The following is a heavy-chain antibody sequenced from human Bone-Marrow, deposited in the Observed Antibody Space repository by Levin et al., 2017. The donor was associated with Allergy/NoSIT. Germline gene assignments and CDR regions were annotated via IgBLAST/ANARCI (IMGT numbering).Heavy chain of an antibody. D-gene: IGHD2-21*02. V-gene: IGHV3-74*01. CDR1: GFTFSSYW. J-gene: IGHJ4*02. Sequence: GGSLRLSCAASGFTFSSYWMHWVRQAPGKGLVWVSRINSDGSSTSYADSVKGRFTISRDNAKNTLYLQMNSLRAEDTAVYYCARGICGGDCYSGHYYFDYWGQGTLVTVSS. CDR2: INSDGSST. CDR3: ARGICGGDCYSGHYYFDY.